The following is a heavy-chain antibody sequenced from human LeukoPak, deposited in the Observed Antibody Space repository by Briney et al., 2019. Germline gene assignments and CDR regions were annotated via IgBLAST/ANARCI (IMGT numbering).Heavy chain of an antibody. J-gene: IGHJ4*02. V-gene: IGHV3-23*01. CDR2: ISGSGGST. Sequence: GGSLRLSCAASGFTSSSYAMSWVRQAPGKGLEWVSAISGSGGSTYYADSVKGRFTISRDNSKNTLYLQMNSLRAEDTALYYCAKDRVPRYSGYGLSDDWGQGTLVTVSA. CDR1: GFTSSSYA. CDR3: AKDRVPRYSGYGLSDD. D-gene: IGHD5-12*01.